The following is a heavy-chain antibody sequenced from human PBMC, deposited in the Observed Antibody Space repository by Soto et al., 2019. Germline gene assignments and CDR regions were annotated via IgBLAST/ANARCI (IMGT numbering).Heavy chain of an antibody. V-gene: IGHV6-1*01. CDR1: GDSVSKNSAT. J-gene: IGHJ2*01. D-gene: IGHD3-16*01. CDR3: ARGSLRGGNWYFDL. Sequence: QEQLQPSGPGLVKPSQTLSLTCAISGDSVSKNSATWNWIRQSPARGLEWLGRTYYRSKWYNDYAVSVKSRITINPDTSKNQFSLQLNSVTPEDTAVYYCARGSLRGGNWYFDLWGRGTLVTVSS. CDR2: TYYRSKWYN.